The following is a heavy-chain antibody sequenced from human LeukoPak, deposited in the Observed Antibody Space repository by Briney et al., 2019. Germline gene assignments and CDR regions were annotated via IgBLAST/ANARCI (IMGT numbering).Heavy chain of an antibody. D-gene: IGHD3-3*01. CDR1: GYTFTSYD. V-gene: IGHV1-8*01. Sequence: GASVKVSCKASGYTFTSYDINWVRQATGQGLEWMGWMNPNSGNAGYAQKFQGRVTMTRNTSISTAYMELSSLRSEDTAVYYCAREVGYDFWNGYYTWGQGTLVTVSS. J-gene: IGHJ5*02. CDR3: AREVGYDFWNGYYT. CDR2: MNPNSGNA.